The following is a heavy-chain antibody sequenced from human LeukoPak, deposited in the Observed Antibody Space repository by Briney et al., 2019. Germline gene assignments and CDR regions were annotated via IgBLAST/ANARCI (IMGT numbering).Heavy chain of an antibody. V-gene: IGHV3-53*01. CDR2: IYSGGST. J-gene: IGHJ6*02. Sequence: GGSLRLSCAASGFTVSSNYMSWVRQAPGKGLEWVSVIYSGGSTYYADSVKGRFTISRDNSKNTLYLQMNSLRAEDTAVYYCARLGSHYYYYYGMDVWGQGTTVTVSS. CDR1: GFTVSSNY. D-gene: IGHD7-27*01. CDR3: ARLGSHYYYYYGMDV.